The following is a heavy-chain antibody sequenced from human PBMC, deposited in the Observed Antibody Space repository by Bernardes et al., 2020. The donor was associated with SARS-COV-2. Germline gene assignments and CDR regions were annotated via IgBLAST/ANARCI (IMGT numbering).Heavy chain of an antibody. CDR2: FDPEDGET. CDR3: ATDQRYYDILTGRTYYYGIDV. CDR1: GYTLTELS. D-gene: IGHD3-9*01. Sequence: ASVKVSCKVSGYTLTELSMHWVRQAPGKGLEWMGGFDPEDGETIYAQKFQGRVTMTEDTSTDTAYMELSSLRSEDTAVYYCATDQRYYDILTGRTYYYGIDVWGQGTTVTVSS. V-gene: IGHV1-24*01. J-gene: IGHJ6*02.